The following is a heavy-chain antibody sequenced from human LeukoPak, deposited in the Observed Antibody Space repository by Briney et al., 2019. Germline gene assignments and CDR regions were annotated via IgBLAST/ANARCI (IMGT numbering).Heavy chain of an antibody. V-gene: IGHV1-46*01. CDR2: INPSGGST. CDR1: GYTFTSYY. D-gene: IGHD1-26*01. Sequence: ASVKVSCKASGYTFTSYYMHWVRQAPGQGLEWMGIINPSGGSTSYAQKFQGRVTMTRDTSTSTVYMELSSLRSEDTAVYYCAAESGSYAYYYYMDVWGKGTTVTVSS. J-gene: IGHJ6*03. CDR3: AAESGSYAYYYYMDV.